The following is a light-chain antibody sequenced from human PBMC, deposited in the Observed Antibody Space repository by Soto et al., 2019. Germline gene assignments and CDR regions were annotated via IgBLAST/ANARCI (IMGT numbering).Light chain of an antibody. V-gene: IGKV3-20*01. J-gene: IGKJ2*01. CDR1: QSISSSY. Sequence: EIVLTQSPGTLSLSPGERATLSCRASQSISSSYLAWYQQIPGQTPRLLIYGTSNRATGIPDRFSGRGSGTDFTPSTSRLQPEDFAVYYCQQYGGSPPYTFGQGTKLEIK. CDR3: QQYGGSPPYT. CDR2: GTS.